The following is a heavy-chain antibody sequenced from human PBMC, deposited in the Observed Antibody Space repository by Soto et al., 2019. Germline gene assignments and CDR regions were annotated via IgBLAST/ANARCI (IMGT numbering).Heavy chain of an antibody. CDR2: VLGGGGST. J-gene: IGHJ3*02. Sequence: EVQLLESGGGLVQPAESLRLSWADSGFTFSSYAMSWVRQTPGKGQEWVSGVLGGGGSTFYADSVKGRFTISRDNSKNTLYVQMNSLRAEDTAIYYCARKGPPRDAFDIWGQGTMVTVSS. V-gene: IGHV3-23*01. CDR3: ARKGPPRDAFDI. CDR1: GFTFSSYA.